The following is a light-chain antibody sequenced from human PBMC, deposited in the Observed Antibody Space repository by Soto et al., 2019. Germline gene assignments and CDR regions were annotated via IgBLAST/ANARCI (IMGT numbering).Light chain of an antibody. V-gene: IGKV3-11*01. CDR1: QDIVRN. CDR3: QQRSNWPPWT. CDR2: DAS. J-gene: IGKJ1*01. Sequence: IVITQSPVTLSVSPGERATLSCRASQDIVRNVAWYQQRPGQAPTLLIYDASNRDSGITTRFSGSGSGTEFTINISSIEHEDFAVYYCQQRSNWPPWTFGQGTKVDIK.